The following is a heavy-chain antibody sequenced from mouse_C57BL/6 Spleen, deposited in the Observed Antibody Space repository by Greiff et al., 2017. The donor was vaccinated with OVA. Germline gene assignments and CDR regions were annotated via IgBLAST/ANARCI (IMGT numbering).Heavy chain of an antibody. J-gene: IGHJ4*01. CDR3: SRALYYGSSSYYYAMDY. V-gene: IGHV5-16*01. CDR2: INYDGSST. CDR1: GFTFSDYY. Sequence: DVKLVESAGGLVQPGSSMKLSCTASGFTFSDYYMAWVRQVPEKGLEWVANINYDGSSTYYLDSLKSRFIISRDNAKNILYLQMSSLKSEDTATYYCSRALYYGSSSYYYAMDYWGQGTSVTVSS. D-gene: IGHD1-1*01.